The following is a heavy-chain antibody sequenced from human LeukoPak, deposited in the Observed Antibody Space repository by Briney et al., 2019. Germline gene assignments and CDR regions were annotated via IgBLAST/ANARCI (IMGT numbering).Heavy chain of an antibody. CDR1: GGSISSYY. Sequence: SETLSLTCTVSGGSISSYYWSWIRQPPGKGLEWIGYIYYSGSTNYNPSLKSRVTISVDTSKNQFSLKLSSVTAADTAVYYCARAHQVPAAIRTGSWFDPWGQGTLITVSS. CDR2: IYYSGST. D-gene: IGHD2-2*02. V-gene: IGHV4-59*01. J-gene: IGHJ5*02. CDR3: ARAHQVPAAIRTGSWFDP.